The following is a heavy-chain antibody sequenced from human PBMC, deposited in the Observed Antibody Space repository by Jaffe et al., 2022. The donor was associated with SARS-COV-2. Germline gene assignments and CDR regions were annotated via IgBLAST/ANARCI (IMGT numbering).Heavy chain of an antibody. D-gene: IGHD3-22*01. CDR1: GYTFTSYG. Sequence: QVQLVQSGAEVKKPGASVKVSCKASGYTFTSYGISWVRQAPGQGLEWMGWISAYNGNTNYAQKLQGRVTMTTDTSTSTAYMELRSLRSDDTAVYYCARDLASVGYYDSSGYNTDYWGQGTLVTVSS. V-gene: IGHV1-18*01. J-gene: IGHJ4*02. CDR2: ISAYNGNT. CDR3: ARDLASVGYYDSSGYNTDY.